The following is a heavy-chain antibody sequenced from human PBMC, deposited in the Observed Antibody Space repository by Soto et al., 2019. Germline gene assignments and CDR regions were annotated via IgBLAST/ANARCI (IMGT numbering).Heavy chain of an antibody. J-gene: IGHJ4*02. CDR2: ITGSGGST. D-gene: IGHD3-3*01. Sequence: XESLRLSCAASGFTLSNYAMSWVRQAPGQGLEWVSAITGSGGSTYYADSVKGRFTISRDTSQNTVYLQMNSLRAEDTAVYYCAKGVTYYDFWSGYFEYWGQGTLVTVSS. CDR1: GFTLSNYA. V-gene: IGHV3-23*01. CDR3: AKGVTYYDFWSGYFEY.